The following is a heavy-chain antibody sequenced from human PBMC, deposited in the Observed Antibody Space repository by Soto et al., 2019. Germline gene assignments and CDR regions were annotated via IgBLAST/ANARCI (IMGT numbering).Heavy chain of an antibody. CDR1: GGSISSSNW. J-gene: IGHJ4*02. D-gene: IGHD6-13*01. Sequence: KTSETLSLTCAVSGGSISSSNWWSWVRQPPGKGLEWIGEIYHSGSTNYNPSLKSRVTISVDKSKNQFSLKLSSVTAADTAVYYCAREVVHGRGYSSSWLADWGQGTLVTVSS. CDR2: IYHSGST. CDR3: AREVVHGRGYSSSWLAD. V-gene: IGHV4-4*02.